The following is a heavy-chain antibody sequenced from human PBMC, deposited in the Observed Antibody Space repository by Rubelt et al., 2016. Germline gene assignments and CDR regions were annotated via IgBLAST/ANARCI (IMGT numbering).Heavy chain of an antibody. CDR1: GGSISSYY. CDR2: IYYSGST. V-gene: IGHV4-59*01. J-gene: IGHJ4*02. D-gene: IGHD6-13*01. Sequence: QVQLQESGPGLVKPSETLSLTCTVSGGSISSYYWSCIRPPPGKGLEWIGCIYYSGSTNYNPALKSRVTMSVETSKNQLALKLSAVTAADTAVYYCARGWGYSSSWYVYWGQGTLVTVSS. CDR3: ARGWGYSSSWYVY.